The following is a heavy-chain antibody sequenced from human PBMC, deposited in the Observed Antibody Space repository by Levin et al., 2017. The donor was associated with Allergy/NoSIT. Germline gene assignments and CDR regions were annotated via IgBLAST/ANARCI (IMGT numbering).Heavy chain of an antibody. CDR1: GFTVSSNH. CDR2: LYSGGNA. CDR3: ARALGNNRFYFDQ. D-gene: IGHD7-27*01. V-gene: IGHV3-53*01. J-gene: IGHJ4*02. Sequence: PGGSLRLSCAASSGFTVSSNHMSWVRQAPGKGPEWVSLLYSGGNAYYADSVKGRFTISRDNSRNTLFLQMNGLRAEDTAIYYCARALGNNRFYFDQWGQGTLVTVSS.